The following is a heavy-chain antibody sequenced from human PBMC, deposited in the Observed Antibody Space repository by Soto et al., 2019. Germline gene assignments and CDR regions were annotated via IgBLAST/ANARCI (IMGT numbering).Heavy chain of an antibody. V-gene: IGHV3-53*01. CDR1: GFIVSSNQ. Sequence: PGGSLRLSCVASGFIVSSNQMSWVRQAPGKGLEWVSVIYSGHTTYYADSVEGRFTISRDDSKNTLYLQMNSLRVEDTAVYYCVRGPSDHKLRLVEWPYGDYWGQGXLVTVYS. CDR3: VRGPSDHKLRLVEWPYGDY. D-gene: IGHD3-3*01. J-gene: IGHJ4*02. CDR2: IYSGHTT.